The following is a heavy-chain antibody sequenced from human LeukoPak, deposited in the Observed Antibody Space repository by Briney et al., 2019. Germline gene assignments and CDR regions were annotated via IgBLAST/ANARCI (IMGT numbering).Heavy chain of an antibody. CDR2: INSDGSST. V-gene: IGHV3-74*01. CDR1: GFTFSSYW. J-gene: IGHJ4*02. D-gene: IGHD3-22*01. CDR3: ASDSNYDCTVGFDY. Sequence: GSLRLSCAASGFTFSSYWMHWVRQAPGKGLVWVSRINSDGSSTSYADSVKGRFTISRDNAKNTVYLQMNSLRAEDTALYYCASDSNYDCTVGFDYWGQGTLVTVSS.